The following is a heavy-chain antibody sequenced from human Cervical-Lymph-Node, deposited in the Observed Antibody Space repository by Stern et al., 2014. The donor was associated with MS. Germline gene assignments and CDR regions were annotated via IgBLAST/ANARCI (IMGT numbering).Heavy chain of an antibody. CDR3: AKGSATARPYYFDF. J-gene: IGHJ4*02. CDR1: GFTFSSYA. Sequence: EVQLVESGGGLQPGGSLRLSCAASGFTFSSYAMSWVRQAPGKGLEWVSAISGSGSSTYYADSVKGRFTISRDNSMNTLYLQMTSLRAEDTAVYYCAKGSATARPYYFDFWGQGTLVTVSS. D-gene: IGHD6-6*01. CDR2: ISGSGSST. V-gene: IGHV3-23*04.